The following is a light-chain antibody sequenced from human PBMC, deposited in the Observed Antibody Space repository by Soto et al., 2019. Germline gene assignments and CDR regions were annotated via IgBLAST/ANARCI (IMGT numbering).Light chain of an antibody. CDR1: QSVSSSY. Sequence: EIVLTQSPGTLSLSPGERATLSCRASQSVSSSYLAWYQHKPGQAPRLLISGASRRATGIPDRFSGAGSGTDFTLTISRLEPEDFAVYYCQQYGSSPTFGGGTKVDI. CDR3: QQYGSSPT. J-gene: IGKJ4*01. V-gene: IGKV3-20*01. CDR2: GAS.